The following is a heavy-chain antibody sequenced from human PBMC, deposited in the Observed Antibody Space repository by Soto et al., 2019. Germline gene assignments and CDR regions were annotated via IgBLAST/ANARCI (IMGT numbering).Heavy chain of an antibody. CDR2: ISYDGSNK. V-gene: IGHV3-30*04. CDR3: ARDPRGVYYFDY. Sequence: GGSLRLSCAASGFTFSSYAMHWVHQAPGKGLEWVAVISYDGSNKYYADSVKGRFTISRDNSKNTLYLQMNSLRAEDTAVYYCARDPRGVYYFDYWGQGTLVTVSS. D-gene: IGHD3-16*01. J-gene: IGHJ4*02. CDR1: GFTFSSYA.